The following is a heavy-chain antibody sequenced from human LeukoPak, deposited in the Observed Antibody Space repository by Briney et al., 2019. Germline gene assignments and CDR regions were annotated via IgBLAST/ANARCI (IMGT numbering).Heavy chain of an antibody. CDR1: GFSFSTYW. CDR3: ATDLGSSRPNF. D-gene: IGHD6-13*01. CDR2: IKQDGSEK. J-gene: IGHJ4*02. Sequence: GGSLRLSCAASGFSFSTYWMSWVRQAPGKGLEWVANIKQDGSEKYYVDSAKGRFTISRDNAKNSLYLQMNSLRAEDTAVYYCATDLGSSRPNFWGRGILVTVSS. V-gene: IGHV3-7*01.